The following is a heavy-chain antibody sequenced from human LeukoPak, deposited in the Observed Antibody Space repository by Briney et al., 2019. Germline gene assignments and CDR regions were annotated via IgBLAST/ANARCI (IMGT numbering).Heavy chain of an antibody. CDR1: GFTLGDYA. CDR3: TRGRTYSSA. CDR2: IRSKAYGGTT. Sequence: PGRSLRLSCRASGFTLGDYAVSWVRQAPGKGLEWVGFIRSKAYGGTTDYAASVTGRFTLSRDDSKSIAYLQMNSLKIEDTDVSHCTRGRTYSSARGPGTLVTVSS. V-gene: IGHV3-49*04. J-gene: IGHJ4*02. D-gene: IGHD6-19*01.